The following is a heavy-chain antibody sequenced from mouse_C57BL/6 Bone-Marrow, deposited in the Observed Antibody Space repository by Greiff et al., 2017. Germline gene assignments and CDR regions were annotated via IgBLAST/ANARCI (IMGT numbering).Heavy chain of an antibody. J-gene: IGHJ1*03. CDR1: GFSLTSYG. CDR3: AKKGGSSWYFDV. V-gene: IGHV2-4*01. D-gene: IGHD1-1*01. CDR2: IWRGGST. Sequence: VQLQQSGPGLVQPSQSLSITCTVSGFSLTSYGVHWVRQPPGKGLEWLGVIWRGGSTDYNAAFISRLGISKDNSKSQVFFKMNRLQADDTAIYYCAKKGGSSWYFDVWGTGTTVTVSS.